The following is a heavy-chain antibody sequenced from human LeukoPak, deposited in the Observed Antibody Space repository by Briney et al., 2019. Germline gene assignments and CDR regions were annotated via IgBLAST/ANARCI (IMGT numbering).Heavy chain of an antibody. J-gene: IGHJ4*02. Sequence: PGGSLRLPCAASGFTFSSYSMNWVRQAPGKGLEWVSSISSSSSYIYYADSVKGRFTISRDNAKNSLYLQMNSLRAEDTAVYYCARDMAEYDFWSGIAPHYYFDYWGQGTLVTVSS. V-gene: IGHV3-21*01. D-gene: IGHD3-3*01. CDR2: ISSSSSYI. CDR3: ARDMAEYDFWSGIAPHYYFDY. CDR1: GFTFSSYS.